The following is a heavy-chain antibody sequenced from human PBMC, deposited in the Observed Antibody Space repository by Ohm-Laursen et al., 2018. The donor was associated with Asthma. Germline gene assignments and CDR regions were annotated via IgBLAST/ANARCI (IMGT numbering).Heavy chain of an antibody. CDR2: IHYSGST. CDR1: GGSISSGHYY. V-gene: IGHV4-31*03. J-gene: IGHJ4*02. Sequence: SQTLSLTCTVSGGSISSGHYYWTWIRQHPGKGLEWIGNIHYSGSTIYNPSLESRLTISVDTSKNQFSLNLSSVTAADTALYYCARTIFGVAPFSFAWVYFDYWGQGTLVTVSS. CDR3: ARTIFGVAPFSFAWVYFDY. D-gene: IGHD3-3*01.